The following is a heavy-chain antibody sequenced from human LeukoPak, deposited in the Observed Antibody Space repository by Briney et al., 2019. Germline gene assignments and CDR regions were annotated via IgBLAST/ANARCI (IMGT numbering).Heavy chain of an antibody. CDR3: AREGVSLDY. CDR2: ISSSSSYI. D-gene: IGHD3-10*01. CDR1: GFTFISYT. J-gene: IGHJ4*02. Sequence: GGSLRLSCAASGFTFISYTINWVGQAPGKGLEWVSSISSSSSYIYYADSVKGRFTISRDNAKNSLYLQMNSLRAEDTAVYYCAREGVSLDYWGQGTLVTVSS. V-gene: IGHV3-21*01.